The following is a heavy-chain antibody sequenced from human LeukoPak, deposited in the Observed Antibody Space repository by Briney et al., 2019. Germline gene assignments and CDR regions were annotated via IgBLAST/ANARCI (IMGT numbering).Heavy chain of an antibody. CDR3: ATDTDIFTGHGSYGMDV. CDR1: GFTFSSYE. D-gene: IGHD3-9*01. CDR2: ISSSGSTI. V-gene: IGHV3-48*03. J-gene: IGHJ6*01. Sequence: PGGSLRLSCAASGFTFSSYEMNWVRQAPGKGLEWVSYISSSGSTIYYADSVKGRFTISRDNAKNSLYLQMNSLRAEDTAVYYCATDTDIFTGHGSYGMDVWGQGTTVTVSS.